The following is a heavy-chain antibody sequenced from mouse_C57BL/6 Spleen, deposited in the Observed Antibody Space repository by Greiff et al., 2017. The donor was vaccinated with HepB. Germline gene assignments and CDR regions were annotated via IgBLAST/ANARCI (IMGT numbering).Heavy chain of an antibody. Sequence: SLKSRFIISRDNAKNILYLQMSSLKSEDTATYYCAREGYYYGSSYYWYFDVWGTGTTVTVSS. CDR3: AREGYYYGSSYYWYFDV. J-gene: IGHJ1*03. V-gene: IGHV5-16*01. D-gene: IGHD1-1*01.